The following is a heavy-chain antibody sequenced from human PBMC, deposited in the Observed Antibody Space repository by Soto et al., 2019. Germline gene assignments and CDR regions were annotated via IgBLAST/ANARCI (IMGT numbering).Heavy chain of an antibody. Sequence: GGSLRLSCATSGFPFSTCAMSWVRQAPGKGLEWVSIISGSGTVTFYADSVKGRFSISRDSSKNTLFLQMNSLRAEDTAVYYCAKHSSGSYRPFDHWGQGALVNVSS. CDR2: ISGSGTVT. CDR3: AKHSSGSYRPFDH. V-gene: IGHV3-23*01. J-gene: IGHJ4*02. CDR1: GFPFSTCA. D-gene: IGHD3-22*01.